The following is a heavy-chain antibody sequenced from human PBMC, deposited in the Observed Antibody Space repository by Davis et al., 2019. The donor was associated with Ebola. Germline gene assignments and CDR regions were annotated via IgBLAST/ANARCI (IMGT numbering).Heavy chain of an antibody. J-gene: IGHJ6*04. Sequence: GESLKISCAASGFTVSSNYMSWVRQAPGKGLEWVSVIYVVGSTYYADSVKGRFTISRDNSKNTLYLQMNSLTVEDTAVYYCAKGGSGWPSDYSYGMGVWGKGTTVTVSS. CDR1: GFTVSSNY. CDR2: IYVVGST. V-gene: IGHV3-53*01. D-gene: IGHD6-19*01. CDR3: AKGGSGWPSDYSYGMGV.